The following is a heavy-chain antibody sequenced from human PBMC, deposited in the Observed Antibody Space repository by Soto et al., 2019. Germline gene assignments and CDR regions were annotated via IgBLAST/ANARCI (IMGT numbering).Heavy chain of an antibody. J-gene: IGHJ4*02. CDR1: GFTFSSYA. CDR3: ANTLYCSGGSCYYWDFDY. D-gene: IGHD2-15*01. CDR2: ISGSGGST. V-gene: IGHV3-23*04. Sequence: VQLVESGGGLVQPGGSLRLSCAASGFTFSSYAMSWVRQAPGKGLEWVSAISGSGGSTYYADSVKGRFTISRDNSKNTLYLQMNSLRAEDTAVYYCANTLYCSGGSCYYWDFDYWGQGTLVTVSS.